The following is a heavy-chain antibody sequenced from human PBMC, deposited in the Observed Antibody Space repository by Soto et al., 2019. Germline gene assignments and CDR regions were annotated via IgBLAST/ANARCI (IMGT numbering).Heavy chain of an antibody. CDR1: GGSISSGGYY. CDR3: ARFSPPGYYYMDV. V-gene: IGHV4-31*03. J-gene: IGHJ6*03. CDR2: IHYSGRT. Sequence: QVQLQESGPGPVKPSQTLSLTYTVSGGSISSGGYYWTWIRQPPGKGLEWIGYIHYSGRTHYNPSLESRATISVDTSKNQFSLRLSSVTAADTAEYYCARFSPPGYYYMDVWGKGTSVTVAS.